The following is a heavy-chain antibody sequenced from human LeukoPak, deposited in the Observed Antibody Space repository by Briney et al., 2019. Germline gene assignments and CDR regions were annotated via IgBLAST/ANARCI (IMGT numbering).Heavy chain of an antibody. J-gene: IGHJ6*04. D-gene: IGHD3-3*01. Sequence: ASETLSPTCTVSGGSISSSCCYWGWIRQPPGKGLEWIGSIYFSGSTYYNPSLKSRVTISVDTSKNQFSLKLTSVTAADTAVYYCARVYDFWSGYHRPLDVWGKGTTVTVSS. CDR2: IYFSGST. CDR1: GGSISSSCCY. CDR3: ARVYDFWSGYHRPLDV. V-gene: IGHV4-39*07.